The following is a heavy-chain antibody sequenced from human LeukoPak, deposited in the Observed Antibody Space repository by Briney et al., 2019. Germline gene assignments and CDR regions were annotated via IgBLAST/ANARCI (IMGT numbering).Heavy chain of an antibody. Sequence: GGSLRLSCAASGFTFSSSWMTWVRQAPGKGLEWVAHINEDGSDKYYVDSVTGRFSTSRDNTKNSLYLQMSSLRAEDTAVYYCATWSSAWEFDYWGQGTLVSVSS. J-gene: IGHJ4*02. CDR1: GFTFSSSW. CDR2: INEDGSDK. V-gene: IGHV3-7*05. D-gene: IGHD6-19*01. CDR3: ATWSSAWEFDY.